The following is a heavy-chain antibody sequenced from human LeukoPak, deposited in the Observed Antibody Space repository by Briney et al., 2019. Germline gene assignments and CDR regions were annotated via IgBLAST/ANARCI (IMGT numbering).Heavy chain of an antibody. Sequence: SETLSLTCAVSGGSITTTNWWSWVRQPPGKGLEWIGEVHLNGATNYNPSLESRFSMSIDKSNNHLSLEVTSVTAADTAMYYCTRESGAFSPFGFWGQGTLVTVSS. V-gene: IGHV4-4*02. CDR3: TRESGAFSPFGF. J-gene: IGHJ4*02. CDR1: GGSITTTNW. D-gene: IGHD1-26*01. CDR2: VHLNGAT.